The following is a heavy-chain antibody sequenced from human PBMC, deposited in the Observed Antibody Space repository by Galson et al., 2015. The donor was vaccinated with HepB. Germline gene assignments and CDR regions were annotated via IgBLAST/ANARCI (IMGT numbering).Heavy chain of an antibody. CDR2: IRSKAYGGTT. Sequence: SLRLSCAASGFTFGDYAMSWFRQAPGKGLEWVGFIRSKAYGGTTEYAASVKGRFTISRDDSKSIAYLQMNSLKTEDTAVYYCTRDPLKSFYYDSREGERFDYWGQGTLVTVSS. CDR1: GFTFGDYA. J-gene: IGHJ4*02. CDR3: TRDPLKSFYYDSREGERFDY. V-gene: IGHV3-49*03. D-gene: IGHD3-22*01.